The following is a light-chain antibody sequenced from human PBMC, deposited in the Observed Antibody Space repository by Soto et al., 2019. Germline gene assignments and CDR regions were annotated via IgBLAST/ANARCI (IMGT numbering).Light chain of an antibody. CDR2: AAS. CDR1: QGISSY. J-gene: IGKJ2*01. V-gene: IGKV1-9*01. Sequence: DIQLTRSPSFLSASIGDRVTITCRASQGISSYLAWYQQKPGKAPKLLIYAASTLQSGVPSRFSGSGSGTEFTLTISSLQPEDFATYYCQLLNSYPYTFGQGTKLEIK. CDR3: QLLNSYPYT.